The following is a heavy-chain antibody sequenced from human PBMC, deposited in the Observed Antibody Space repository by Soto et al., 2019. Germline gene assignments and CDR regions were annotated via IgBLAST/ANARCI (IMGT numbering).Heavy chain of an antibody. CDR2: ISYDGSNK. V-gene: IGHV3-30-3*01. CDR1: GFTFSSYA. CDR3: ARVKDEYYYDSSGYPLDY. D-gene: IGHD3-22*01. J-gene: IGHJ4*02. Sequence: GGSLGLSSAASGFTFSSYAMHWVRQAPGKGLEWVAVISYDGSNKYYADSVKGRFTISRDNSKNTLYLQMNSLRAEDTAVYYCARVKDEYYYDSSGYPLDYWGQGTLVTVSS.